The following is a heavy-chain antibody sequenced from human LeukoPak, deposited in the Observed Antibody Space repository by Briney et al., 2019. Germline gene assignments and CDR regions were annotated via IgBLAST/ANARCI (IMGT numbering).Heavy chain of an antibody. CDR1: GGSISSYY. V-gene: IGHV4-59*08. J-gene: IGHJ3*02. D-gene: IGHD6-13*01. Sequence: SETLSLTCTVSGGSISSYYWSWIRQPPGKGLEWIGYIYYSGSTNYNPSLKSRVTISVDTSKNQFSLKLSSVTAADTAVYYCARHLPCSSSWYGAFDIWGQGTMVTVSS. CDR3: ARHLPCSSSWYGAFDI. CDR2: IYYSGST.